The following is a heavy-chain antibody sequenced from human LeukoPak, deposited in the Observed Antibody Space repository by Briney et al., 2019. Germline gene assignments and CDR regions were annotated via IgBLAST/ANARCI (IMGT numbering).Heavy chain of an antibody. D-gene: IGHD3-10*01. J-gene: IGHJ4*02. CDR3: ATQFPPGHYYGWGVDY. CDR1: GGSISSGDYY. V-gene: IGHV4-30-4*01. Sequence: PSETLSLTCTVSGGSISSGDYYWSWIRQPPGQGLEWIGYIYYGGSTYYNPSLKSRVTISVDTSKNQFSLKLSSVTAADTAVYYWATQFPPGHYYGWGVDYWGREPWSPSPQ. CDR2: IYYGGST.